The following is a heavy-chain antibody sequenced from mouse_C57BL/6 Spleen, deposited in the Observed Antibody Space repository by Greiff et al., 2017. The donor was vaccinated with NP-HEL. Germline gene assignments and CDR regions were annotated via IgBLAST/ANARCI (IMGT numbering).Heavy chain of an antibody. J-gene: IGHJ2*01. CDR1: GYTFTSYW. CDR3: AVIYYYGSSYDFDY. Sequence: QVQLQQPGAELVKPGASVKLSCKASGYTFTSYWMHWVKQRPGQGLEWIGMIHPNGGSTNYNEKFKSKSTMTVDKSSSTAYMQLSSLTSEDSAVYYCAVIYYYGSSYDFDYWGQGTTLTVSS. CDR2: IHPNGGST. D-gene: IGHD1-1*01. V-gene: IGHV1-64*01.